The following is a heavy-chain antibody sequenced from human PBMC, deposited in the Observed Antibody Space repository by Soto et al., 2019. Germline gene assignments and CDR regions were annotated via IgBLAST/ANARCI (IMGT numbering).Heavy chain of an antibody. Sequence: QVQLQESGPGLVKPSETLSLTCTVSGGSISSYDWSWIRQAPGKKLEWIGYIYSSGTTNYNPSLHSRATMSRDTSETPCSLKLSSVTTADTAVYYCARDPSSGWVNWFDPWGQGTLVTVSS. CDR1: GGSISSYD. V-gene: IGHV4-59*01. J-gene: IGHJ5*02. D-gene: IGHD3-22*01. CDR3: ARDPSSGWVNWFDP. CDR2: IYSSGTT.